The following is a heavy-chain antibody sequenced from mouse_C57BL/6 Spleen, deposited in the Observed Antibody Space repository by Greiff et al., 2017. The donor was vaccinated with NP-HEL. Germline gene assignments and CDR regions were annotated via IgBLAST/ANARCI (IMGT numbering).Heavy chain of an antibody. CDR1: GYTFTSYW. CDR2: IDPSDSYT. D-gene: IGHD2-3*01. Sequence: QVQLQQPGAELVMPGASVKLSCKASGYTFTSYWMHWVKQRPGQGLEWIGEIDPSDSYTNYNQKFKGKSTLTVDKSSSTAYMQLSSLTSEDPAVYYCASGGGYYAGFAYWGQGILVTVSA. J-gene: IGHJ3*01. V-gene: IGHV1-69*01. CDR3: ASGGGYYAGFAY.